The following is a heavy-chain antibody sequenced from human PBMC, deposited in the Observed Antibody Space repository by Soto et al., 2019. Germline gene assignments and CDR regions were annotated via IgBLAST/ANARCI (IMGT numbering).Heavy chain of an antibody. D-gene: IGHD5-18*01. V-gene: IGHV3-74*01. CDR1: GVTSSSYW. CDR2: INSDGSST. CDR3: ASLPGYIGWSTYGMDV. J-gene: IGHJ6*02. Sequence: GRSIRVSCAAAGVTSSSYWRHWVRQAPGKGLVWVSRINSDGSSTSYADSVKGRFTISRDNAKNTLYLQMNSLRAEDTAGYYCASLPGYIGWSTYGMDVWGQGTTVTVSS.